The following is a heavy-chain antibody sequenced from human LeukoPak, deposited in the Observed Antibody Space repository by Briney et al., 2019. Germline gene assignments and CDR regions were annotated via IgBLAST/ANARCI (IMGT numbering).Heavy chain of an antibody. CDR3: ASRPRGDPFDY. D-gene: IGHD4-17*01. Sequence: SETLSLTCTVSGGSISSYYWSWIRQPPGKGLEWIGYIYYSGSTNYNPSLKSRVTISVDTSKNQFSLKLSSVTAADTAVYYCASRPRGDPFDYWGQGTLVTVSS. CDR1: GGSISSYY. V-gene: IGHV4-59*08. CDR2: IYYSGST. J-gene: IGHJ4*02.